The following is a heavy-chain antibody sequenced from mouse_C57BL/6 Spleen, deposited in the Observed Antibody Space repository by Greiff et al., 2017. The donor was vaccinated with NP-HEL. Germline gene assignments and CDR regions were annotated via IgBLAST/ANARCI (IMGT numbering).Heavy chain of an antibody. Sequence: EVQLQQSGPGLVKPSQSLSLTCSVTGYSITSGYYWNWIRQFPGNKLEWMGYISYDGSNNYNPSLKNRISITRDTSKNQFFLKLNSVTTEDTATYYCAREGFKTTVVAKDYAMDYWGQGTSVTVSS. CDR2: ISYDGSN. V-gene: IGHV3-6*01. CDR3: AREGFKTTVVAKDYAMDY. CDR1: GYSITSGYY. J-gene: IGHJ4*01. D-gene: IGHD1-1*01.